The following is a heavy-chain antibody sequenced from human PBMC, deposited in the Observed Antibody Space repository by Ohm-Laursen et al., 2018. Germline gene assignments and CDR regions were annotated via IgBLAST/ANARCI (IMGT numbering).Heavy chain of an antibody. CDR1: GVSISSSSYY. CDR2: IYYSGST. V-gene: IGHV4-39*01. J-gene: IGHJ4*02. Sequence: SETLSLTCTVSGVSISSSSYYWGWIRQPPGKGLEWIGSIYYSGSTYYNPSLKSRVTISVDTPKNQFSLKLTSVTAADTAVYYCYYYDSSGYRYWGQGTLVTVSS. D-gene: IGHD3-22*01. CDR3: YYYDSSGYRY.